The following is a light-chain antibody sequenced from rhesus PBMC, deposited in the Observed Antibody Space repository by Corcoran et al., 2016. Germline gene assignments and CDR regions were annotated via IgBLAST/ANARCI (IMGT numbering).Light chain of an antibody. V-gene: IGKV1-19*01. CDR1: QEINSW. CDR3: QQFDDLPHS. J-gene: IGKJ2*01. Sequence: DIQMTQSPSSLSASVGDKVTITCHASQEINSWLAWYQQKPGKAPKPLIYAASILQSGVPSRYSGSGSGTVYTLPISSLQPEDFATLYCQQFDDLPHSFGQRTKVKIK. CDR2: AAS.